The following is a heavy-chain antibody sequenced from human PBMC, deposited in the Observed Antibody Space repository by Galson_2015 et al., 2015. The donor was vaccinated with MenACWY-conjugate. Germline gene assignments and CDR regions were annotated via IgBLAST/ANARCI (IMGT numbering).Heavy chain of an antibody. V-gene: IGHV4-59*13. CDR2: IFYTGRT. CDR3: ARALKPGTVYDAFDI. Sequence: SETLSLTCTVSGDSISTSYWSWIRQPPGKGLEWIGSIFYTGRTDYNPSLKTRITISVDTSKNQFSLKLSSVTAADTAVYYCARALKPGTVYDAFDIWGQGTMVTVSS. J-gene: IGHJ3*02. D-gene: IGHD1-14*01. CDR1: GDSISTSY.